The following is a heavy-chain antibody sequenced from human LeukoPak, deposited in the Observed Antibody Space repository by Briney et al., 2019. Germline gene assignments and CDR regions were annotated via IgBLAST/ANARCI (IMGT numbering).Heavy chain of an antibody. V-gene: IGHV3-23*01. CDR1: GFTFSSYA. CDR3: AKGGHYSPFDP. D-gene: IGHD3-22*01. Sequence: GGSLRLSCAASGFTFSSYAVSWVRQAPGVGLEWVSTISGRGGSTFYADSVKGRFTISRDNSKNTLSLQMNSLRAEDTAVYYCAKGGHYSPFDPWGQGTLVTVSS. CDR2: ISGRGGST. J-gene: IGHJ5*02.